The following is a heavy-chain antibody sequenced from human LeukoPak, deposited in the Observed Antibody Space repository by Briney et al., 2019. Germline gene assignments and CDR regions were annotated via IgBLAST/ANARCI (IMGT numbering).Heavy chain of an antibody. CDR3: ARDRLSHFDY. J-gene: IGHJ4*02. D-gene: IGHD2/OR15-2a*01. CDR1: GFTFSNYN. V-gene: IGHV3-74*01. CDR2: INSDGSST. Sequence: GGSLRLSCAASGFTFSNYNMNWVRQAPGKGLVWVSGINSDGSSTRYADSVKGRFTISRDNAKTTLYLQMNSLRAEDTAVYYCARDRLSHFDYWGQGTLVTVSS.